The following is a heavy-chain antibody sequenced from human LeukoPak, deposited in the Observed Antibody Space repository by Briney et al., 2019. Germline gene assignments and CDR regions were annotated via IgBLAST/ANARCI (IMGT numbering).Heavy chain of an antibody. J-gene: IGHJ4*02. CDR2: INTDGTVT. Sequence: PGGSLRLSCAASGFTFSNYVMNWVRQAPGKGLESVSRINTDGTVTTYADSVKGRFTVSRDNADNTMFLQMNSVRDEDTAVYYCATKQWLAPPPDSWGQGTPVTVSS. CDR1: GFTFSNYV. CDR3: ATKQWLAPPPDS. D-gene: IGHD6-19*01. V-gene: IGHV3-74*01.